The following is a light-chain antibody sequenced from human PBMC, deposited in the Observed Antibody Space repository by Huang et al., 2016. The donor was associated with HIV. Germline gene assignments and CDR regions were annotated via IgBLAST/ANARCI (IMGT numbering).Light chain of an antibody. CDR3: QQYNSYSWT. CDR2: KSS. V-gene: IGKV1-5*03. Sequence: IQMTQSPSTLSASVGDRVTITCRASQSISYCLAWYQQKPGKAPNLLIYKSSTLQSGVPSRFSGSGSGTEFTLTISSLQPDDFATYYCQQYNSYSWTFGQGTKVEIK. CDR1: QSISYC. J-gene: IGKJ1*01.